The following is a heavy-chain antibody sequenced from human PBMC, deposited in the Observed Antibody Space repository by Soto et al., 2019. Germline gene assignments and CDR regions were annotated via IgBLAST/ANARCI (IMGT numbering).Heavy chain of an antibody. J-gene: IGHJ5*02. CDR2: IIPIFGTA. Sequence: ASVKVSCKASGGTFSSHAISWVRQAPGQGLEWMGGIIPIFGTANYAQKFQGRVTITADKSTSTAYMELSSLRSEDTAVYYCARVYNWNNNWFDPWGQGTLVTVSS. V-gene: IGHV1-69*06. CDR3: ARVYNWNNNWFDP. D-gene: IGHD1-20*01. CDR1: GGTFSSHA.